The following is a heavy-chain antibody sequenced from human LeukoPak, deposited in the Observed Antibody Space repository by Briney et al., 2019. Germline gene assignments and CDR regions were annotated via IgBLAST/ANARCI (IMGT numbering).Heavy chain of an antibody. D-gene: IGHD3-22*01. V-gene: IGHV3-74*03. CDR3: VRSAFYAGSGNYYDY. Sequence: GGSLRLSCAASGFTFDDYGMSWVRQAPGKGLVWVSRIDNAGSITTYADSVKGRFTISRDNAENTLYLQMNSLRVEDTAVYYCVRSAFYAGSGNYYDYWGQGTLVTVSS. CDR1: GFTFDDYG. J-gene: IGHJ4*02. CDR2: IDNAGSIT.